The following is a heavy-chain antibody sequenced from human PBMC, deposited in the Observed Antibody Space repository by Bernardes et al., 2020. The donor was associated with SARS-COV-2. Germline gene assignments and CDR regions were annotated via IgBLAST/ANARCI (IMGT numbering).Heavy chain of an antibody. Sequence: ATLSLTCTGAGGSISSSSYYWGWLRQPPGKGLEWIGTLYYSGSTYFNPSLKSRVTISADTSKNHFSLKLSSVAAADMAVYYCARHDNTNYAGKMLAIDYWGQGILVTVSS. J-gene: IGHJ4*02. CDR3: ARHDNTNYAGKMLAIDY. CDR2: LYYSGST. D-gene: IGHD4-4*01. V-gene: IGHV4-39*01. CDR1: GGSISSSSYY.